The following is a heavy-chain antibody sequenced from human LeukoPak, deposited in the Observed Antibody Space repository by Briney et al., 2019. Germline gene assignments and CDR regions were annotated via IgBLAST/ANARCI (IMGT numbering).Heavy chain of an antibody. D-gene: IGHD1-7*01. CDR3: ARETKLGDGVRITGTNRDAFDI. V-gene: IGHV4-4*07. CDR1: GGSISNYC. J-gene: IGHJ3*02. CDR2: IYSSGTT. Sequence: PSETLSLTCTVSGGSISNYCWIWIRQPAGKGLEWIERIYSSGTTNYNPSLKSRLTMSVDTSKNQFSLKLSSVTAADTAMYYCARETKLGDGVRITGTNRDAFDIWGQGTMVTVSS.